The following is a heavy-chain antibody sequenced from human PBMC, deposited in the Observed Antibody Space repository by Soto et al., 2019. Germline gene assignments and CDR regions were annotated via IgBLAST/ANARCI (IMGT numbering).Heavy chain of an antibody. Sequence: QVQLQESGPGLVKPSQTLSLMCTVSGAPISGGDYHWSWIRQPPGKGRDWIGYIFPSGATHYNSSLGSRITMSVETSKSHFSLKLTSVTAADTAVYFCARGSAAKRYFDLWGRGTLVTVSS. CDR1: GAPISGGDYH. CDR2: IFPSGAT. CDR3: ARGSAAKRYFDL. J-gene: IGHJ2*01. V-gene: IGHV4-30-4*01. D-gene: IGHD5-18*01.